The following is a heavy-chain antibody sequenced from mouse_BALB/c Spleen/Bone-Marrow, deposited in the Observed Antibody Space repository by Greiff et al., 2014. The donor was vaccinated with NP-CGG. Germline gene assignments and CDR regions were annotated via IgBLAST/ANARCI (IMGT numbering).Heavy chain of an antibody. CDR2: IHYSGTT. CDR1: GYSITSYYS. J-gene: IGHJ4*01. Sequence: VQLKESGPDLVKPSQSLSLTCTVTGYSITSYYSWHWIRQFPGNKLEWMGYIHYSGTTVYNPSLKGRISITRDTSNNQFFLQLNSVTTEDTATYYCARFAGPPYTMDYWGQGTSVTVSS. D-gene: IGHD4-1*01. V-gene: IGHV3-1*02. CDR3: ARFAGPPYTMDY.